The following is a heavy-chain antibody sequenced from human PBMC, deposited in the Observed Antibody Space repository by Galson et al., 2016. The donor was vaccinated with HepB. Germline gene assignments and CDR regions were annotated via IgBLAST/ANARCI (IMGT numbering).Heavy chain of an antibody. CDR1: GFTFSSYA. J-gene: IGHJ4*02. Sequence: SLRLSCAASGFTFSSYAMHWVRQAPGKGLEWISYISSSSQTKYYADSVKGRFTISRDNDKNSLYLQMDSLRAEDTAVYYCARISVPHSGHEWSDFDYWGQGILVTVSS. V-gene: IGHV3-48*01. CDR2: ISSSSQTK. CDR3: ARISVPHSGHEWSDFDY. D-gene: IGHD5-12*01.